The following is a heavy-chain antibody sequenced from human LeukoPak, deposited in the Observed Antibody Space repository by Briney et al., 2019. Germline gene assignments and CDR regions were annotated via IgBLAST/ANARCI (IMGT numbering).Heavy chain of an antibody. V-gene: IGHV3-48*03. J-gene: IGHJ4*02. Sequence: PGGSLRLSCAASGFTFSNYEINWVRQAPGGGLEWISYISGSGTSIYHANSVKGRFTISRDNAKNSVYLQMNSLRAEDTAVYYCARETYYGSGSYSGFALDYWGQGTLVTVSS. CDR1: GFTFSNYE. D-gene: IGHD3-10*01. CDR2: ISGSGTSI. CDR3: ARETYYGSGSYSGFALDY.